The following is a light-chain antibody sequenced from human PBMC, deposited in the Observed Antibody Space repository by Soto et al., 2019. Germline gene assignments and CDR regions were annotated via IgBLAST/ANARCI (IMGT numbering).Light chain of an antibody. J-gene: IGKJ3*01. V-gene: IGKV3-11*01. CDR1: QSIGSY. Sequence: ELVLTQSPATLSLSPGERVTLSCRASQSIGSYLAWYQQKPGQAPRLLIYSTSNRVTGIPARFSGSGSGTDFTLTISSLETEDFALYYCQQRSSWPFTFGPGTRVDVK. CDR3: QQRSSWPFT. CDR2: STS.